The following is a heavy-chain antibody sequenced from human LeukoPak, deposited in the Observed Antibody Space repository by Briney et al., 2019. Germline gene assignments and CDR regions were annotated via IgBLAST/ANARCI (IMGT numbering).Heavy chain of an antibody. J-gene: IGHJ4*02. CDR3: ARVYSWPPAIDY. CDR2: ISSSSSYI. CDR1: GFTFSSYS. D-gene: IGHD2-15*01. V-gene: IGHV3-21*01. Sequence: GGSLRLSCAASGFTFSSYSMNWVRQAPGKGLEWVSSISSSSSYIYYADSVKGRFTISRDNAKNSLYLQMNSLRAEDTAAYYCARVYSWPPAIDYWGQGTLVTVSS.